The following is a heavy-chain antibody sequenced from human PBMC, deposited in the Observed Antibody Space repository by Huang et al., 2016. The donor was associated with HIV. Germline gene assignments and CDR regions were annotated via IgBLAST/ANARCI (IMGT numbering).Heavy chain of an antibody. CDR3: ATVDYYDTSGPQRGYFDN. Sequence: QVQLVQSGAEVKKPGSSVKVSCKASGGSFRNFAIGWVRQAPGQGLEWMGVIIPTLGTATYAQKVQGRVTIIADESTSTAYMELSSLRSEDTAVYYCATVDYYDTSGPQRGYFDNWGQGTLVTVSS. CDR1: GGSFRNFA. V-gene: IGHV1-69*01. CDR2: IIPTLGTA. J-gene: IGHJ4*02. D-gene: IGHD3-22*01.